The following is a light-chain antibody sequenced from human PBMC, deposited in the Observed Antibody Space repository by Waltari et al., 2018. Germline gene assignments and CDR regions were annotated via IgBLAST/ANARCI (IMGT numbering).Light chain of an antibody. CDR3: QQTSSSPLT. J-gene: IGKJ3*01. CDR1: QSISSY. Sequence: DIQMTQSPSSLSASVGDRVTITCRASQSISSYLNWYQQKPGKAPKLLIYGASSLRGGAPSRFSGNRSGTDFTLTISSLQPEDFASYYCQQTSSSPLTFGPGTKLDIK. V-gene: IGKV1-39*01. CDR2: GAS.